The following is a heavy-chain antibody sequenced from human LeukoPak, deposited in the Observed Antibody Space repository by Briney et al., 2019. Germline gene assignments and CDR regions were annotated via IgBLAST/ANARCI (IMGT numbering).Heavy chain of an antibody. D-gene: IGHD1-1*01. Sequence: GESLKISCKGSGYSFATYWIGWVRQMPGKGLEWMGIIYPGDSDTRYSPSFQGQVTISADKSISTAYLQWSSLKASDTAMYYCARRASQTDYYYGMDVWGQGTTVTVSS. CDR3: ARRASQTDYYYGMDV. CDR1: GYSFATYW. V-gene: IGHV5-51*01. J-gene: IGHJ6*02. CDR2: IYPGDSDT.